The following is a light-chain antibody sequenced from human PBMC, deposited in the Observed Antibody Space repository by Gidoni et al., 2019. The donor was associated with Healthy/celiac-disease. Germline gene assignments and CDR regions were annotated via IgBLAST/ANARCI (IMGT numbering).Light chain of an antibody. Sequence: QSVLTQPPSVSGAHGQRVTISCTVSSSNIGAGYDVHWYQQLPGTAPKLLIYGNSTRPSVVPDRFSGSKSGTSASLAITGLQAEDEADYYCQSYDSSLSEVFGGGTKLTVL. CDR1: SSNIGAGYD. J-gene: IGLJ3*02. CDR3: QSYDSSLSEV. V-gene: IGLV1-40*01. CDR2: GNS.